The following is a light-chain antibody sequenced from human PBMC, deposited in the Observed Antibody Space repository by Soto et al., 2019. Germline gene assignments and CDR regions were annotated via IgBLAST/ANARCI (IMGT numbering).Light chain of an antibody. CDR1: QSVSSN. CDR2: GAS. Sequence: EIVMTQSPATLSVSPGERATLSCRASQSVSSNLAWYQQKPGQAPRLLIYGASTRATGIPARFSGSGSGTEFTLTISILQSEDFAVYYCQQYNNWPGTFGPGTKVDIK. CDR3: QQYNNWPGT. J-gene: IGKJ3*01. V-gene: IGKV3-15*01.